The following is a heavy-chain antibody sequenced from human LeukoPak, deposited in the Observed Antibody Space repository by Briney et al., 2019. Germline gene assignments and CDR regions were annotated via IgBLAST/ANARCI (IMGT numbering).Heavy chain of an antibody. Sequence: GGSLRLSCAASGFTFSSYAMSWVRQAPGKGLEWVSAISGSGGSTYYTDSVKGRFTISRDNSKNTLYLQMNSLRAEDTAVYYCAKDVGKRTATFFDYWGQGTLVTVSS. D-gene: IGHD4-17*01. CDR3: AKDVGKRTATFFDY. J-gene: IGHJ4*02. CDR1: GFTFSSYA. V-gene: IGHV3-23*01. CDR2: ISGSGGST.